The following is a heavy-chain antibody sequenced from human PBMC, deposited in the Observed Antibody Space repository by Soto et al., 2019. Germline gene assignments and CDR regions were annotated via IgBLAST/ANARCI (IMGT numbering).Heavy chain of an antibody. Sequence: PGGSLRLSCAASGITFSSYAMHWVRQAPGKGLEWVAVISYDGSNKYYADSVKGRFTTSRDNSKNTLYLQMNSLRAEDTAVYYCARGTDTAYSPSYYYYYGMDVWGQGTTVTVSS. CDR1: GITFSSYA. CDR2: ISYDGSNK. D-gene: IGHD5-18*01. V-gene: IGHV3-30-3*01. J-gene: IGHJ6*02. CDR3: ARGTDTAYSPSYYYYYGMDV.